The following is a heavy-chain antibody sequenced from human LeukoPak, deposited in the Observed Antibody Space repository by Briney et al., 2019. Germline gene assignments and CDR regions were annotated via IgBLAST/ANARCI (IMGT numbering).Heavy chain of an antibody. D-gene: IGHD4-17*01. CDR3: ARGPTSVNLDF. CDR2: ISNYNGNT. Sequence: ASVKVSCKASGYIFSNYGITWVRQAPGQGLEWMGWISNYNGNTNYAQRFQGRVSMTTDTSTTTVYMELTSLRSDDTAVYYCARGPTSVNLDFWGQGTLVTVSS. J-gene: IGHJ4*02. CDR1: GYIFSNYG. V-gene: IGHV1-18*01.